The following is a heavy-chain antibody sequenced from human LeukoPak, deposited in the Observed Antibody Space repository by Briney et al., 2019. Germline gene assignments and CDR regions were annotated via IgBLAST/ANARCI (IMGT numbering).Heavy chain of an antibody. CDR3: ASEYCTSSTCRFDS. CDR2: IYNSGST. V-gene: IGHV4-59*01. J-gene: IGHJ4*02. D-gene: IGHD2-2*01. CDR1: GGSIRSYY. Sequence: PSETLSLTCTVSGGSIRSYYWTWIRQPPGKGLEWIGYIYNSGSTNYNPSLKSRVTISLDTSRNQFSLKLTSVTAADTALYYCASEYCTSSTCRFDSWGQGTLVTVSS.